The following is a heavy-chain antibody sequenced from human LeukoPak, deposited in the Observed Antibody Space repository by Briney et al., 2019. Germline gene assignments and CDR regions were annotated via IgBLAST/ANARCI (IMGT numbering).Heavy chain of an antibody. V-gene: IGHV4-39*07. CDR1: GDSINSRIYY. Sequence: SETLSLTCTVSGDSINSRIYYWAWIRQSPGKGLEWIGSIYYSGSTYYNPSLKSRVTISVDTSKNQFSLKLSSVTAADTAVYYCARGDYDYVWGSYSYYYYYMDVWGKGTTVTVSS. D-gene: IGHD3-16*01. J-gene: IGHJ6*03. CDR2: IYYSGST. CDR3: ARGDYDYVWGSYSYYYYYMDV.